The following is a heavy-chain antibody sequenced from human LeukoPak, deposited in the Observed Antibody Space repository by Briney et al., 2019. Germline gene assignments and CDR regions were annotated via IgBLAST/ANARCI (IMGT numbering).Heavy chain of an antibody. Sequence: GGSLRLSCAASGFTFSSYSMNWVRQAPGKGLEWVSYISSSGSGMYYADSVKGRFTISRDNAKNSLYLQMNSLRAEDTAVYYCARDPGGYNFDYWGQGTLVTVSS. D-gene: IGHD5-18*01. J-gene: IGHJ4*02. CDR3: ARDPGGYNFDY. V-gene: IGHV3-48*04. CDR2: ISSSGSGM. CDR1: GFTFSSYS.